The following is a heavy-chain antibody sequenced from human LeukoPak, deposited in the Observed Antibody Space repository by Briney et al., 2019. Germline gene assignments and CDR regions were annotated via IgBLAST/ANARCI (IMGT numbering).Heavy chain of an antibody. CDR1: GYTFTSYY. Sequence: GASVKVSCKASGYTFTSYYMHWVRQAPGQGLEWMGWINPNSGGTNYAQKFQGRVTMTRDTSISTAYMELSRLRSDDTAVYYCARANLYSYGLDYWGQGTLVTVSS. V-gene: IGHV1-2*02. D-gene: IGHD5-18*01. J-gene: IGHJ4*02. CDR3: ARANLYSYGLDY. CDR2: INPNSGGT.